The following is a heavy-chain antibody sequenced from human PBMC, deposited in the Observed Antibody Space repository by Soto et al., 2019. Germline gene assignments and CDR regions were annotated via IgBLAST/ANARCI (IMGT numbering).Heavy chain of an antibody. J-gene: IGHJ4*02. CDR1: GGSISSGDYY. D-gene: IGHD4-17*01. CDR2: IYYSGST. CDR3: ARDPARGGADYGPVV. V-gene: IGHV4-30-4*01. Sequence: PSETLSLTCTVSGGSISSGDYYWSWIRQPPGKGLKWIGYIYYSGSTYYNPSLKSRVTISVDTSKNQFSLKLSSVTAADTAVYYCARDPARGGADYGPVVWGQGTLVTVSS.